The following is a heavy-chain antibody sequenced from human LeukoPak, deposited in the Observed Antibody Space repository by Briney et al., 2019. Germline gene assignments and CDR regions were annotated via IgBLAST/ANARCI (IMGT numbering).Heavy chain of an antibody. J-gene: IGHJ4*02. CDR1: GGSFSGYY. D-gene: IGHD1-14*01. CDR2: INHSGST. CDR3: ARGWYEDY. V-gene: IGHV4-34*01. Sequence: SETLSLTCAVYGGSFSGYYWSWIRQPPGKGLEWIEEINHSGSTNYNPSLKSRVTMSVDTSKNQFSLKLSSVTAADTAVYYCARGWYEDYWGQGTLVTVSS.